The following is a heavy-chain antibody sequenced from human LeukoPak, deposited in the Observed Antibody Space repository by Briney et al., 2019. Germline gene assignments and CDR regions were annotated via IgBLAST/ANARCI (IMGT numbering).Heavy chain of an antibody. V-gene: IGHV3-48*04. CDR3: ARGTRGESDY. CDR2: INSDSDTV. Sequence: GGSLRLSCAASGFSFRTHGMNWVRQAPGKGLEWISYINSDSDTVYYSNSVEGRFTISRDNAKNSLYLQMNSLRAEDTAMYYCARGTRGESDYWGHGTLVTVSS. D-gene: IGHD2-8*01. CDR1: GFSFRTHG. J-gene: IGHJ4*01.